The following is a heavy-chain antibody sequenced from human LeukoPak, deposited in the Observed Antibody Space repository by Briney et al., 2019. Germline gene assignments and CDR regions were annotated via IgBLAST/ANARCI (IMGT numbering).Heavy chain of an antibody. CDR1: GGSISSTPHY. J-gene: IGHJ4*02. CDR3: AGDDCSSSSCYLFR. Sequence: PSETLSLACTVSGGSISSTPHYWGWIRQPAGKGLEWMGRISSAGHTNYSPFLKGRVLLSVDTSRNQFSLKLTSVTAADTAVYYCAGDDCSSSSCYLFRWGQGTLVTVSS. CDR2: ISSAGHT. D-gene: IGHD2-2*01. V-gene: IGHV4-61*02.